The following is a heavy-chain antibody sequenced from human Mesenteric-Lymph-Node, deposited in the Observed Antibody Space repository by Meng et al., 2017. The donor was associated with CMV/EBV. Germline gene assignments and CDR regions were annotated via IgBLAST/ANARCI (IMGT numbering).Heavy chain of an antibody. D-gene: IGHD1-14*01. CDR2: IYYSGST. J-gene: IGHJ5*02. CDR1: GGSISSSSYY. CDR3: ARDPNRNWFDP. V-gene: IGHV4-39*07. Sequence: GSLRLSCTVSGGSISSSSYYWGWIRQPPGKGLEWIGSIYYSGSTYYNPSLKSRVTISVDTSKNQFSLKLSSVTAADTAVYYCARDPNRNWFDPWGQGTLVTVSS.